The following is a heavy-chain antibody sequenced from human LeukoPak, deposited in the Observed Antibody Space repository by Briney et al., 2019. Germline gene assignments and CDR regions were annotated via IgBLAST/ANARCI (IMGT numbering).Heavy chain of an antibody. CDR1: GFTFSHFW. CDR2: IKKTGIET. CDR3: ARENGYCSGSDCYSYFDS. Sequence: GGSLRLSCAGSGFTFSHFWMSWVRQAPGKGLEWVAYIKKTGIETYYLDSVKGRFTITRDNNRNSLFLQMYSLRAEDTAVYFCARENGYCSGSDCYSYFDSWGQGTLVTVSS. V-gene: IGHV3-7*01. D-gene: IGHD2-15*01. J-gene: IGHJ4*02.